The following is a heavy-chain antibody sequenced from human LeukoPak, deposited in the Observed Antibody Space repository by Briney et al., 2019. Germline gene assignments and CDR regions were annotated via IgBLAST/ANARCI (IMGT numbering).Heavy chain of an antibody. Sequence: SETLSLTCTVSGGSISSYYWSWIRQPPGKGLEWIGYIYYSGSTNYNPSLKSRVTISVDTSKNQFSLKLSSVTAADTAVYYCARPRGELLTDYWGQGTLVTVSS. V-gene: IGHV4-59*01. CDR3: ARPRGELLTDY. CDR2: IYYSGST. J-gene: IGHJ4*02. CDR1: GGSISSYY. D-gene: IGHD1-26*01.